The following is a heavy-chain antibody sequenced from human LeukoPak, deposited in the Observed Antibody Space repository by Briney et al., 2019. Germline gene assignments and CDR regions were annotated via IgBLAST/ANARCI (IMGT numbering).Heavy chain of an antibody. CDR2: MNPNSGNT. CDR1: GYTFTSYD. J-gene: IGHJ4*02. Sequence: ASVKVSCKASGYTFTSYDINWVRQATGQGLEWMGWMNPNSGNTGYAQKFQGRVTMTRNTSISTAYMEPSSLRSEDTAVYYCARGLFGYSSSSDDYWGQGTLVTVSS. D-gene: IGHD6-6*01. CDR3: ARGLFGYSSSSDDY. V-gene: IGHV1-8*01.